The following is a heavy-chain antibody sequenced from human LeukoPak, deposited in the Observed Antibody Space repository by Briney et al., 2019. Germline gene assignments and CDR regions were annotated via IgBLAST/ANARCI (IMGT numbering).Heavy chain of an antibody. Sequence: GGSLRLFCATSGFTISSFEMNWIRQAQGKDMELVSYISNSGTAIYYAASVKGRFTLSRDNAKSSLYLQMNSLRAEDTAVYYCARAGYSMDTEYFQHWGQGTLVTVSS. CDR2: ISNSGTAI. V-gene: IGHV3-48*03. CDR3: ARAGYSMDTEYFQH. J-gene: IGHJ1*01. D-gene: IGHD5-18*01. CDR1: GFTISSFE.